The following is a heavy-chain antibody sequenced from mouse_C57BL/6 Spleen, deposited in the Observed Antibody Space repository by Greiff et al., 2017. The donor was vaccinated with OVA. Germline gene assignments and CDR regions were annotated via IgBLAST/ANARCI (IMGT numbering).Heavy chain of an antibody. V-gene: IGHV1-69*01. CDR3: ARWDGYHFDY. D-gene: IGHD2-3*01. CDR1: GYTFTSYW. Sequence: VQLQQSGAELVMPGASVKLSCKASGYTFTSYWMHWVKQRPGQGLEWIGEIDPSDSYTNYNQKFKGKSTLTVDKSSSTAYMQLSSLTSEDSAVYYCARWDGYHFDYWGQGTTLTVSS. J-gene: IGHJ2*01. CDR2: IDPSDSYT.